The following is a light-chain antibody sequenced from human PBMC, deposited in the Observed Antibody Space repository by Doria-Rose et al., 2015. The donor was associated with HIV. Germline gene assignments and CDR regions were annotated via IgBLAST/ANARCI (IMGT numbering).Light chain of an antibody. Sequence: EIVMTQSPGTLSLSPGERATLSCRASQSFSSTYLAWYQQKPGQAPSLLIYDGSTSATGIPDRFSASGSGTDFTLTINRLEPEDFALYYCHQYGTSWTFGRGTKVEI. CDR2: DGS. J-gene: IGKJ1*01. CDR1: QSFSSTY. V-gene: IGKV3-20*01. CDR3: HQYGTSWT.